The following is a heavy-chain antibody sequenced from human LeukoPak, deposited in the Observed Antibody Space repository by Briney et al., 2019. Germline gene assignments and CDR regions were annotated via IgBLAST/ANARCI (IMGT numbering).Heavy chain of an antibody. CDR2: IYSGGST. Sequence: SGGSLRLSCAASGFTVSSNYMSWVRQAPGKGLEWVSVIYSGGSTYYADSVKGRFTISRDNSKNTLYLQMNSLRAEDTAVYYCARDSGSPYSVVFDYWGQGTLVTVSS. D-gene: IGHD3-10*01. J-gene: IGHJ4*02. CDR3: ARDSGSPYSVVFDY. V-gene: IGHV3-53*01. CDR1: GFTVSSNY.